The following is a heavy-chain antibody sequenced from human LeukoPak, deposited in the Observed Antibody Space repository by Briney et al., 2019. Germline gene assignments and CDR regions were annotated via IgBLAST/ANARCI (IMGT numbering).Heavy chain of an antibody. CDR2: IWFDGSNK. J-gene: IGHJ4*02. V-gene: IGHV3-33*01. Sequence: PGGSLRLSCAASGFTFSTYGMHWVRQAPGKGLEWVAAIWFDGSNKFYADSVKGRFTISRDNSKNTMYLQMNSLRAEDTAVYYCARGDFGVTFGGVFDYWGQGTLVTVSS. CDR1: GFTFSTYG. D-gene: IGHD3-16*01. CDR3: ARGDFGVTFGGVFDY.